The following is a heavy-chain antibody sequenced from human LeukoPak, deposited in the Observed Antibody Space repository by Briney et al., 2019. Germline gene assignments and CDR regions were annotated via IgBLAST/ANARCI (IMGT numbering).Heavy chain of an antibody. CDR2: IYYSGST. CDR3: ARDPADGGPPY. CDR1: GGSISSSSYY. D-gene: IGHD4-23*01. V-gene: IGHV4-39*07. J-gene: IGHJ4*02. Sequence: KPSETLSLTCTVSGGSISSSSYYWGWLRQPPGKGLEWIGSIYYSGSTYYNPSLKSRVTISVDTSKNQFSLKLSSVNAADTAVYYCARDPADGGPPYWGQGTLVTVSS.